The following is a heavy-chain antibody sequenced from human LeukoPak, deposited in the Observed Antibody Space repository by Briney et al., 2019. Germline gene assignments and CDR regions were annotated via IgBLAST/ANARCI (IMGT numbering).Heavy chain of an antibody. V-gene: IGHV3-7*01. J-gene: IGHJ5*02. Sequence: PGGSLRLSCAASGFTFSSYGMHWVRQAPGKGLEWVANIKQDGSEKYYLDSLEGRFTISRDNAKNSVYLQINRLRAEDTAVYYCARRGTIAVPVFWFDPWGQGTLVIVSS. CDR3: ARRGTIAVPVFWFDP. D-gene: IGHD6-19*01. CDR1: GFTFSSYG. CDR2: IKQDGSEK.